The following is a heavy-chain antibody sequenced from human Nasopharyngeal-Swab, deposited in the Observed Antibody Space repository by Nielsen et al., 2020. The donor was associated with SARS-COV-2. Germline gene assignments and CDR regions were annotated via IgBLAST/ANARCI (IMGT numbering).Heavy chain of an antibody. J-gene: IGHJ6*02. CDR2: IYYSGST. CDR1: GGSFSGYY. V-gene: IGHV4-34*01. D-gene: IGHD3-3*01. CDR3: ARRQGYDFWSGSYYYGMDV. Sequence: SETLSLTCAVYGGSFSGYYWSWIRQHPGKGLEWIGYIYYSGSTYYNPSLKSRVSISVDTSKNQFSLKLSSVTAADTAVYYCARRQGYDFWSGSYYYGMDVWGQGTTVTVSS.